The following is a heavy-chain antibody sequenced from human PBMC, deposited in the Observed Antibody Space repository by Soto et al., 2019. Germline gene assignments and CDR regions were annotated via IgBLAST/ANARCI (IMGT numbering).Heavy chain of an antibody. D-gene: IGHD1-26*01. CDR1: GGTFSRYA. J-gene: IGHJ5*02. CDR2: IIPIVGTA. Sequence: QVQLVQSGAEVKKPGSSVKVSCKASGGTFSRYAISWVRQAPGQGLEWMGGIIPIVGTANYAQKFQGRVTITADESTSTAYMELSSLRFEDTAVYYCAGAIVGPPTTGWLDPWGQGTLVTVSS. CDR3: AGAIVGPPTTGWLDP. V-gene: IGHV1-69*01.